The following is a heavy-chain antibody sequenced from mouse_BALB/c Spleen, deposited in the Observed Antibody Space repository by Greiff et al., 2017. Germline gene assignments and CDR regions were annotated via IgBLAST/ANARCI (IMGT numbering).Heavy chain of an antibody. CDR1: GYTFTSYW. Sequence: QVQLQQPGAELVRPGASVKLSCKASGYTFTSYWINWVKQRPGQGLEWIGNIYPSDSYTNYNQKFKDKATLTVDKSSSTAYMQLSSPTSEDSAVYYCTLYYRYDVWFAYWGQGTLVTVSA. J-gene: IGHJ3*01. V-gene: IGHV1-69*02. CDR2: IYPSDSYT. D-gene: IGHD2-14*01. CDR3: TLYYRYDVWFAY.